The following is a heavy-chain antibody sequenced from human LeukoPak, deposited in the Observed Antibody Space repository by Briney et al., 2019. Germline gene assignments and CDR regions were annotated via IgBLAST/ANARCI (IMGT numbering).Heavy chain of an antibody. Sequence: SETLSLTCAVYGGSFSGYYWSWIRQPPGKGLEWIGEINHSGSTNYNPSLKSRVTISVDTSKNQFSLKLSSVTAADTAVYYCARLVGVVVAATPDYYYYYMDVWGKGTTVTLSS. V-gene: IGHV4-34*01. J-gene: IGHJ6*03. CDR3: ARLVGVVVAATPDYYYYYMDV. CDR1: GGSFSGYY. D-gene: IGHD2-15*01. CDR2: INHSGST.